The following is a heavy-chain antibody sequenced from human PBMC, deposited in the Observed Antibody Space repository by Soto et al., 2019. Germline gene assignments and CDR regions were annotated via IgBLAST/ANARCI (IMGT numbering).Heavy chain of an antibody. J-gene: IGHJ4*02. CDR2: ISSSSNYI. CDR3: ARGYGGFDY. Sequence: VQLVESGGGLVKPGGSLRLSCAASGFTFNTYTINWVRQAPGKGLEWVSSISSSSNYIYYADSVKGRFTISRDNAQSSLYLQMNSLRAEDTAVYYCARGYGGFDYWGQGTLVTVSS. V-gene: IGHV3-21*01. D-gene: IGHD4-17*01. CDR1: GFTFNTYT.